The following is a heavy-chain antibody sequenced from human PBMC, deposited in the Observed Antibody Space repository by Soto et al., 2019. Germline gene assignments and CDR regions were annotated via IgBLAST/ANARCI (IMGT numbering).Heavy chain of an antibody. CDR1: GYSFTSYW. Sequence: GESLKISCKGSGYSFTSYWIGWVRQMPGKGLEWMGIIYPGDSDTRYSPSFQGQVTISADKSISTAYLQWSSLKASDTAMYYCASLYYYDSSGYSQDAFDTWGQGTMVTVSS. J-gene: IGHJ3*02. V-gene: IGHV5-51*01. CDR3: ASLYYYDSSGYSQDAFDT. CDR2: IYPGDSDT. D-gene: IGHD3-22*01.